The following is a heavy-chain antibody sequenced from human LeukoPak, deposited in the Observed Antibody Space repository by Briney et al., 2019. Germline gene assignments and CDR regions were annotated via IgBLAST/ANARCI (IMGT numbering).Heavy chain of an antibody. CDR3: ACRSGHDY. D-gene: IGHD2-8*02. J-gene: IGHJ4*02. CDR1: AYTFTAYY. V-gene: IGHV1-2*02. Sequence: SVTASCKASAYTFTAYYIHWVRPAPRHGIQWLGWTNTNTRDTMYTKQIQGTLTLTRDPSITTAYTELTSLVSDDTAVYCCACRSGHDYWGPGTLLTVAT. CDR2: TNTNTRDT.